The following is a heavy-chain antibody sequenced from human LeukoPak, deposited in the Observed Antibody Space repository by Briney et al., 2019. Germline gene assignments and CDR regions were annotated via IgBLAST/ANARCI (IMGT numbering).Heavy chain of an antibody. D-gene: IGHD3-16*02. CDR2: INHSGST. J-gene: IGHJ4*02. CDR3: ARGEAYDYVWGSYRYPFDY. V-gene: IGHV4-34*01. CDR1: GGSFSGYY. Sequence: SETLSLTCAVYGGSFSGYYWSWIRQPPGKGLEWIGEINHSGSTNYNPSLKSRVTISVDTSKNQFSLKLSSVTAADTAVYYCARGEAYDYVWGSYRYPFDYWGQGTLVTVSS.